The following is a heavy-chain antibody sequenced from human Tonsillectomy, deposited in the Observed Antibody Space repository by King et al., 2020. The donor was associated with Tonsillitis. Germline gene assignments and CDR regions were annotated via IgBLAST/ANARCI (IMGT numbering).Heavy chain of an antibody. Sequence: VQLVQSGAEVKRPGASVKVSCKASGYTFTSYYIHWVRQAPGQGLEWMGIINPSGGSTSYAQKFQGRVTMTRDTSPSTVKMELRSLKTNDPAVYYCARAGAPMVRGVIVSPFDYWGQGTLVTVSS. CDR1: GYTFTSYY. CDR3: ARAGAPMVRGVIVSPFDY. J-gene: IGHJ4*02. V-gene: IGHV1-46*01. D-gene: IGHD3-10*01. CDR2: INPSGGST.